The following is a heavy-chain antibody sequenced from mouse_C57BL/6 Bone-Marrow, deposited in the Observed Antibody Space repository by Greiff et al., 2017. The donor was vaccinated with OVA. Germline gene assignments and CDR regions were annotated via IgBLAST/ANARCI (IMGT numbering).Heavy chain of an antibody. CDR3: ANYYGSISYYYAMDY. D-gene: IGHD1-1*01. CDR2: IWRGGST. J-gene: IGHJ4*01. V-gene: IGHV2-5*01. CDR1: GFSLTSYG. Sequence: VQGVESGPGLVQPSQSLSITCTVSGFSLTSYGVHWVRQSPGKGLEWLGVIWRGGSTDYNAAFMSRLSITKDNSKSQVFFKMNSLQADDTAIYYCANYYGSISYYYAMDYWGQGTSVTVSS.